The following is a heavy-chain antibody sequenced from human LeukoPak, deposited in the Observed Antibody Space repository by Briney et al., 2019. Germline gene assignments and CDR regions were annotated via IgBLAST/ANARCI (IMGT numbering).Heavy chain of an antibody. J-gene: IGHJ6*02. CDR3: ARDSGLGSGSLSFYYYYYGMDV. CDR1: GLTFSSYW. D-gene: IGHD3-10*01. Sequence: PGGSLRLSCAASGLTFSSYWMSWVRQAPGKGLEWVANIKQDGSEKYYVDSVKGRFTISRDNAKNSLYLQMNSLRAKDTAVYYCARDSGLGSGSLSFYYYYYGMDVWGQGTTVTVSS. V-gene: IGHV3-7*03. CDR2: IKQDGSEK.